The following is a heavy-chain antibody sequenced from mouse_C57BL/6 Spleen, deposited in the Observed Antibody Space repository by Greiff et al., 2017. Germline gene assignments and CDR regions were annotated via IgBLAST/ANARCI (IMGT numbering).Heavy chain of an antibody. CDR3: ARRDYYSHWYFDV. J-gene: IGHJ1*03. CDR1: GFTFSDYG. V-gene: IGHV5-17*01. Sequence: EVHLVESGGGLVKPGGSLKLSCAASGFTFSDYGMHWVRQAPEKGLEWVAYISSGSSTIYYADTVKGRFTISRDNAKNTLFLQMTSLRSEDTAMYYCARRDYYSHWYFDVWGTGTTVTVSS. D-gene: IGHD1-1*01. CDR2: ISSGSSTI.